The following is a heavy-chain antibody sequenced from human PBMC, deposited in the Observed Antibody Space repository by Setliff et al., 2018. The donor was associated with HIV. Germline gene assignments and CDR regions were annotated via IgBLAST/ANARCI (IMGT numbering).Heavy chain of an antibody. V-gene: IGHV4-38-2*02. CDR2: IYYSGST. Sequence: PSETLSLTCSVSGYSINSVNYWGWIRQPPGKGLEWIGNIYYSGSTYYNPSLNSRVTISVDTSKNHFSLKLTSATAADTAIYYCARVGHYFDAFDIWGQGTMVTVS. CDR3: ARVGHYFDAFDI. CDR1: GYSINSVNY. D-gene: IGHD3-22*01. J-gene: IGHJ3*02.